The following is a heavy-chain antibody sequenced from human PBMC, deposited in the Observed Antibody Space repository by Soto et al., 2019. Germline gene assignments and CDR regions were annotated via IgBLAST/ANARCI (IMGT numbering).Heavy chain of an antibody. V-gene: IGHV1-69*02. J-gene: IGHJ4*02. CDR2: INPILSMS. D-gene: IGHD3-10*01. Sequence: QVQLVQSGAEVKRPGSSVKVSCKASGDTFSFYSINWVRQAPGLGLEWMGRINPILSMSNYAQRFQGRVTMTDDKSTSTAYMDLSSLRSEDTAIYYCATSYGSGYRAFDYWGQGALVTVSS. CDR3: ATSYGSGYRAFDY. CDR1: GDTFSFYS.